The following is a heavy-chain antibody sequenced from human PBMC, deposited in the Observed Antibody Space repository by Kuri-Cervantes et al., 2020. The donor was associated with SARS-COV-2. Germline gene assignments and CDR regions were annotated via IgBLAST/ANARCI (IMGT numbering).Heavy chain of an antibody. V-gene: IGHV3-73*01. Sequence: GGSLRLTCEVSGVLFSDSAIHWVRQGSGKGLEWVGRVRGKANNYATAYAASLKGRFTISRDDSKTMAYLQLNCLKTADTAVYYCTTLIDYWGQGALVTVSS. CDR1: GVLFSDSA. J-gene: IGHJ4*02. CDR2: VRGKANNYAT. CDR3: TTLIDY.